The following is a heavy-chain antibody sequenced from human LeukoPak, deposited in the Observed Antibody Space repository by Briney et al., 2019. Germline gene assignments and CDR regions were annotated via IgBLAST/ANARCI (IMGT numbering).Heavy chain of an antibody. V-gene: IGHV3-23*01. D-gene: IGHD4-17*01. Sequence: GGSLRLSCAASGFTFSSYAMSWVRQAPGKGLEWVSAISGSGGSTYYADSVKGWFTISRDNSKNTLYLQMNSLRAEDTAVYYCAEVPSLPYGDYRRDLDYWGQGTLVTVSS. CDR2: ISGSGGST. CDR3: AEVPSLPYGDYRRDLDY. CDR1: GFTFSSYA. J-gene: IGHJ4*02.